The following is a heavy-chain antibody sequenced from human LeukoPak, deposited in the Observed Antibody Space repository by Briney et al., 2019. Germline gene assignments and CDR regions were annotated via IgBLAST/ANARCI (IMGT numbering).Heavy chain of an antibody. CDR2: IYYSGST. Sequence: SETLSLTCTVSGGSISSSSYYWGWIRQPPGKGLEWIGSIYYSGSTYYNPSLKSRVTISVDTSKNQFSLKLSSVTAADTAVYYCARGVGGYYGSGSYYIDYWGQGTLVTVSS. D-gene: IGHD3-10*01. CDR3: ARGVGGYYGSGSYYIDY. V-gene: IGHV4-39*01. J-gene: IGHJ4*02. CDR1: GGSISSSSYY.